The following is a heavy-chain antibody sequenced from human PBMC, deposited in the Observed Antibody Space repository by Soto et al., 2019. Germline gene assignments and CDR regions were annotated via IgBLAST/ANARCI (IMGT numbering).Heavy chain of an antibody. CDR2: IGSSGASI. D-gene: IGHD2-2*01. J-gene: IGHJ6*02. Sequence: EVQLVESGGGLVRPGGSLRLSCAASGFAFSNYNMNWVRQAPGKGLEWVAHIGSSGASIYYADSVKGRFIISRDNAQTYVFLQMDSLTDDDTAVYYCARGDCSSTRCSVVFFGVYYGVDVWGQGTTVTVSS. CDR1: GFAFSNYN. V-gene: IGHV3-48*02. CDR3: ARGDCSSTRCSVVFFGVYYGVDV.